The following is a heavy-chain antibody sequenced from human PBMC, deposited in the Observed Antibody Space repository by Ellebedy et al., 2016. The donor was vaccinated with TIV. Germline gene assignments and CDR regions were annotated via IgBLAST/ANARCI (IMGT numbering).Heavy chain of an antibody. CDR2: INTGGGGT. CDR1: PYTFASNF. V-gene: IGHV1-46*01. Sequence: ASVKVSXXASPYTFASNFMHWVRQAPGQGLEWMGVINTGGGGTIYAQEFQGRVTVARDTSTSKVYMELSSLRSEDTAIYFCASEGYCSGATCSGGFDMWGQGTMVAVSS. J-gene: IGHJ3*02. CDR3: ASEGYCSGATCSGGFDM. D-gene: IGHD2-2*01.